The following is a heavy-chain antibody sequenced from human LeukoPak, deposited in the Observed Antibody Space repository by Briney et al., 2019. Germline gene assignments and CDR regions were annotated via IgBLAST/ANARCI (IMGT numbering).Heavy chain of an antibody. Sequence: SETLSLTCTVSGGSISSSSYYWGWIRQPPGKGLEWFGSIYYSGSTYYNPSLKSRVTISVDTSKNQFSLKLSSVTAADTAVYFCARNLAVTRYAFDIWGQGTMVTVSS. CDR3: ARNLAVTRYAFDI. J-gene: IGHJ3*02. V-gene: IGHV4-39*01. CDR1: GGSISSSSYY. CDR2: IYYSGST. D-gene: IGHD6-19*01.